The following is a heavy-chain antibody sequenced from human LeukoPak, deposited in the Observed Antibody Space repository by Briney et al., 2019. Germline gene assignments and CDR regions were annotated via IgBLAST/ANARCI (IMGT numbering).Heavy chain of an antibody. J-gene: IGHJ4*02. D-gene: IGHD3-10*01. CDR2: TKEGGSDK. CDR3: AIWSGELNY. Sequence: GGSLRLSSVAPGSTFSKFWTSWLRQAPGQGLEWVAHTKEGGSDKYYGDSVKGRFTISRDNVKSSLYLQMNSLRAEDTAVYYCAIWSGELNYWGQGTLVTVSS. V-gene: IGHV3-7*01. CDR1: GSTFSKFW.